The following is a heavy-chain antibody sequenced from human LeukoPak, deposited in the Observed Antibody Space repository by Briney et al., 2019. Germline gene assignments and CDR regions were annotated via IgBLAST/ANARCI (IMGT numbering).Heavy chain of an antibody. J-gene: IGHJ5*02. Sequence: PGGSLRLSCAASGFTFSSYAMSWVRQAPGKGLEWVPAISGSGGSTYYADSVKGRFTISRDNSKNTLYLQMNSLRAEDTAVYYCAKAQRLLPTNNWFDPWGQGTLVTVSS. CDR3: AKAQRLLPTNNWFDP. CDR1: GFTFSSYA. V-gene: IGHV3-23*01. CDR2: ISGSGGST. D-gene: IGHD2-15*01.